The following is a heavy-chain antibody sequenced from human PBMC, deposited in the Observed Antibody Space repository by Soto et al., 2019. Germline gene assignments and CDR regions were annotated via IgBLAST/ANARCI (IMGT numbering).Heavy chain of an antibody. V-gene: IGHV1-69*01. D-gene: IGHD6-6*01. CDR2: IIPIFGTA. CDR3: ARDRGKRSRAAPYDY. J-gene: IGHJ4*02. Sequence: QVQLVQSGAEAKKPGSSVKVSCKASGGTFSSYAISWVRQDPGQGLEWMGGIIPIFGTANYAQKLQGRVTSTAVESTGTAYMELSSRSSEDTAVYYCARDRGKRSRAAPYDYWGQGTLVTVSS. CDR1: GGTFSSYA.